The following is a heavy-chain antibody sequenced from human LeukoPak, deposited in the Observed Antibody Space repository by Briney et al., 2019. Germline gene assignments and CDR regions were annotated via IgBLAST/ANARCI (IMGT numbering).Heavy chain of an antibody. CDR1: GGSISSGGYF. CDR3: ASTRRTGAAFDY. D-gene: IGHD3/OR15-3a*01. Sequence: SETLSLTCTVSGGSISSGGYFWRWLRQHPGKGLEWIVYIYDSGSTYYNPSLKSRVTISVDTSTNQFSLKLSSVTAADTAVYYCASTRRTGAAFDYWGQGTLVTVSS. V-gene: IGHV4-31*03. CDR2: IYDSGST. J-gene: IGHJ4*02.